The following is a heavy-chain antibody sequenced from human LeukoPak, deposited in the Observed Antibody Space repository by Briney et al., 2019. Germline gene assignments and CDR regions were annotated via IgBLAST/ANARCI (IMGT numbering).Heavy chain of an antibody. V-gene: IGHV3-74*01. CDR1: GFTFSNYW. J-gene: IGHJ4*02. CDR2: ISGDGSST. Sequence: GESLRLSCATFGFTFSNYWMHWVRQVPGKGLEWVPRISGDGSSTRNADSVEGRFTISRDNAKNTLYLQMNSLRAEDTTVYYCAREGLNCSSSSCQRATFDYWGQGTLVTVSS. CDR3: AREGLNCSSSSCQRATFDY. D-gene: IGHD2-2*01.